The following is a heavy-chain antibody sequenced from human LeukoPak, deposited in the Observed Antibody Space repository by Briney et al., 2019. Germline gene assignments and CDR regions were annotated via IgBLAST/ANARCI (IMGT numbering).Heavy chain of an antibody. J-gene: IGHJ6*02. D-gene: IGHD2-15*01. V-gene: IGHV4-61*08. CDR1: GGSISSGDYY. Sequence: PSQTLSLTCTVSGGSISSGDYYWSWIRQHPGKGLEWIGYMYYSGSTNYNPSLKSRVTMSVDTSKNQFSLKLNSVTAADTAVYYCARDVASYYGMDVWGQGTTVTVSS. CDR2: MYYSGST. CDR3: ARDVASYYGMDV.